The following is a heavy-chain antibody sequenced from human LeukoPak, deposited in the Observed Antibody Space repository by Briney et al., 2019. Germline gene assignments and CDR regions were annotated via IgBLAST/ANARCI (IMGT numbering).Heavy chain of an antibody. CDR1: GYTLTELS. CDR2: FDPEDGET. Sequence: ASVKVSCKVSGYTLTELSMHWVRQAPGKGLEWMGGFDPEDGETIYAQKFQGRVTMTEDTSTDTAYMELSSLRSEDTAVYYCARTLSQYSSGWPVWDYWGQGTLVTVSS. D-gene: IGHD6-19*01. J-gene: IGHJ4*02. CDR3: ARTLSQYSSGWPVWDY. V-gene: IGHV1-24*01.